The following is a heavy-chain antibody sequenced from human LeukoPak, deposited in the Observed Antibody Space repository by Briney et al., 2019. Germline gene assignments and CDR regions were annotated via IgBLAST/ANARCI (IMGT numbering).Heavy chain of an antibody. CDR3: ATTGIFGVAKGYFDY. V-gene: IGHV1-2*06. D-gene: IGHD3-3*01. CDR1: GYTFTGYY. CDR2: INPNSGGT. Sequence: GASVKVSCKASGYTFTGYYMHWVRQAPGQGLEWMGRINPNSGGTNYAQKFQGRVTMTRDTSISTAYMELSRLRPDDTAVYYCATTGIFGVAKGYFDYWGQGTLVTVSS. J-gene: IGHJ4*02.